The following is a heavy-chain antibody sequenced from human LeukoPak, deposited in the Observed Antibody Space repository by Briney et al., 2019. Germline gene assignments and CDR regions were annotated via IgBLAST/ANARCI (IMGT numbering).Heavy chain of an antibody. CDR2: IYSSGST. CDR1: GGSISSYY. J-gene: IGHJ3*02. Sequence: SETPSLTCTVSGGSISSYYWSWIRQPAGKGLEGIGRIYSSGSTNYNPSLKSRVTMSVDTSKNHFSLKLSSVTAADTAVYFCARGPYYDSSKTSAFDIWGQGTMVTVSS. D-gene: IGHD3-22*01. CDR3: ARGPYYDSSKTSAFDI. V-gene: IGHV4-4*07.